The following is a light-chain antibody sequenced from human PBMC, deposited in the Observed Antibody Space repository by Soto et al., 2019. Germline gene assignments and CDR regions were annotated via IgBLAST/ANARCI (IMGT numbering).Light chain of an antibody. J-gene: IGKJ1*01. Sequence: DIQMTQSPSSLSSSVGDRVTISCRASQSISSYLSWYQQKPGKAPKLLIYAASTLQSGVPSRFSGSGSGTDFTLTISSLQPEDFATYYCQQSYRTLWTFGQGTKVDIK. V-gene: IGKV1-39*01. CDR1: QSISSY. CDR2: AAS. CDR3: QQSYRTLWT.